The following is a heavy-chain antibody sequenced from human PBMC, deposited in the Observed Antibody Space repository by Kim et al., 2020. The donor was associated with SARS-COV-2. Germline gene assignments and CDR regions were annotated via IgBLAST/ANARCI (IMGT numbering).Heavy chain of an antibody. J-gene: IGHJ4*02. CDR3: AKGGSMAAGFEY. D-gene: IGHD6-19*01. V-gene: IGHV3-23*01. CDR1: GLTFSSSA. Sequence: GGSLRLSCSASGLTFSSSAMSWVRQAPGKGLEWVSIIVHNAAHTNYADSVRVRFTISRDNPRNTLYFQMKSLRAEDTAVYYCAKGGSMAAGFEYWGQGNLVTVSS. CDR2: IVHNAAHT.